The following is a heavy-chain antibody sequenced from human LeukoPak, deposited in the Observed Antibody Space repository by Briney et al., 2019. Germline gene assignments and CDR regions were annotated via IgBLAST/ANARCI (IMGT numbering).Heavy chain of an antibody. D-gene: IGHD3-10*01. CDR2: IWYDGSNK. Sequence: PGGSLRLSCAASGFTFSSYGMHWVRQAPGKGLEWVAVIWYDGSNKYYADSVKGRFTISRDNSKNTLYLQMNSLRAEDTAVYYCARDRYLTPYGSGSYPSYYFDYWGQGTLVTVSS. CDR3: ARDRYLTPYGSGSYPSYYFDY. V-gene: IGHV3-33*01. CDR1: GFTFSSYG. J-gene: IGHJ4*02.